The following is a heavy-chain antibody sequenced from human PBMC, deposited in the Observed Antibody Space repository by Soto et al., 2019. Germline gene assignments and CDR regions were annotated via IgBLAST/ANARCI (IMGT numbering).Heavy chain of an antibody. Sequence: VVSLRLPYAASGFTFSSYAMRWVRQDPGKGLEWVAVIWYDGSNKYYADSVKGRFTISRDNSKNTLYLQMNSLRAEDTAVYYCAKLPLVLALVFDYWGKGPLAPV. CDR3: AKLPLVLALVFDY. V-gene: IGHV3-33*06. CDR2: IWYDGSNK. CDR1: GFTFSSYA. J-gene: IGHJ4*02.